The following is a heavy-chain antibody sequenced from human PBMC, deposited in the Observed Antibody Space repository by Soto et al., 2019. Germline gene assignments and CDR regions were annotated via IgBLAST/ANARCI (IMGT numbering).Heavy chain of an antibody. CDR3: ARVNAYGQDFDY. D-gene: IGHD2-15*01. V-gene: IGHV1-18*01. Sequence: VKPSSKASRYAFACCSLCSAYQAPGQGLEWMGWISAYNGNTNYAQKLQGRVTMTTDTSTSTAYMELRSLRSDDTAVYYCARVNAYGQDFDYWGQGTLVTVSS. CDR1: RYAFACCS. J-gene: IGHJ4*02. CDR2: ISAYNGNT.